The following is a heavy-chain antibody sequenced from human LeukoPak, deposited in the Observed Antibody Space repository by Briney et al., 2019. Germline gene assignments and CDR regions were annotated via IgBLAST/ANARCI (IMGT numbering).Heavy chain of an antibody. CDR1: GGSFSGYY. CDR3: ARDQKGPFDY. Sequence: SETLSLTCAVYGGSFSGYYWSWIRQPPGKGLEWIGEINHSGSTNYNPSLKSRVTISVDTSKNQFSLKLNSVTAADTAVYYCARDQKGPFDYWGQGTLVTVSS. J-gene: IGHJ4*02. CDR2: INHSGST. V-gene: IGHV4-34*01.